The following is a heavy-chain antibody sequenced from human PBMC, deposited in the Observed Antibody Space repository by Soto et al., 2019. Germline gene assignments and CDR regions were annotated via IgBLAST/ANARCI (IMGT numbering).Heavy chain of an antibody. CDR2: IKQDGSER. Sequence: PGGSLRLSCAASGFSLSGYWMNWVRQAPGRGLEWVAIIKQDGSERYYVDSVKGRFTISRDNAKNSLYLQMSSLRVEDTALYYCARSSGWLHDYWGQGTMVTVYS. J-gene: IGHJ4*02. CDR3: ARSSGWLHDY. CDR1: GFSLSGYW. D-gene: IGHD6-19*01. V-gene: IGHV3-7*01.